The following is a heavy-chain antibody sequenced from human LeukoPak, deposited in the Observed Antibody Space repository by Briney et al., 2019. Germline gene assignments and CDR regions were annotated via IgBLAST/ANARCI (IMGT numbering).Heavy chain of an antibody. CDR3: ARGFGYSSSWYHYYYYYGMDV. D-gene: IGHD6-13*01. CDR1: GYTFASYD. J-gene: IGHJ6*02. CDR2: INPNSGTT. V-gene: IGHV1-8*01. Sequence: ASVKVSCKASGYTFASYDINWVRQAPGQGLEWMGWINPNSGTTGYAQKFQGRVTMTRNTSISTAYMELSSLRSEDTAVYYCARGFGYSSSWYHYYYYYGMDVWGQGTTVTVSS.